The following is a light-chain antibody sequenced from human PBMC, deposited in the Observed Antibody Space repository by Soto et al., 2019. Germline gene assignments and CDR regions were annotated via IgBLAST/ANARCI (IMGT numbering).Light chain of an antibody. Sequence: QSVLTQPPSASGSPGQSVAISCTGTSIDVGGYNYVSWYQQHPGKAPKLLIYEVSQRPSGVPDRFSGSKSGNTASLTVSGLQAEDEADYYCSSYGGSHNLVFGGGTKVTVL. J-gene: IGLJ2*01. CDR3: SSYGGSHNLV. CDR2: EVS. V-gene: IGLV2-8*01. CDR1: SIDVGGYNY.